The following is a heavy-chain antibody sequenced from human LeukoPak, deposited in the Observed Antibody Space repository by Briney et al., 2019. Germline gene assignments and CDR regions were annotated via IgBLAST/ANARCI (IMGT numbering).Heavy chain of an antibody. CDR1: GFTFSSYS. V-gene: IGHV3-48*04. CDR3: ARALDS. J-gene: IGHJ4*02. Sequence: QPGGSLRLSCGASGFTFSSYSMNWVRQTPGKGLEWVSYITSSSTTIYYADSVKGRFTISRDNAKNSLYLQMSSLRAEDTAVYYCARALDSWGQGTLVTVSS. CDR2: ITSSSTTI.